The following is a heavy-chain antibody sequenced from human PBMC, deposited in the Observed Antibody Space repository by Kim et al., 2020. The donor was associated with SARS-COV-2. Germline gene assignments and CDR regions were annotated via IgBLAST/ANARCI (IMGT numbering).Heavy chain of an antibody. CDR1: GFTFRDFA. V-gene: IGHV3-23*05. D-gene: IGHD3-16*01. J-gene: IGHJ4*02. Sequence: GGSLRLSCAASGFTFRDFAMSWVRQAPGKVLEWGSSIFGGGNGPLYAYSVKGRFNISSDNYKQTLFLQMNSLRAEDTAIYFCAKMEGMEVWQYYLDYWGQGTLVTTTS. CDR3: AKMEGMEVWQYYLDY. CDR2: IFGGGNGP.